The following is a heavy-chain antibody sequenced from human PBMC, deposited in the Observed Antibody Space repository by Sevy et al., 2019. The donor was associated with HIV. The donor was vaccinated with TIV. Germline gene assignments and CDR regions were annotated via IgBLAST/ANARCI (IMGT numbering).Heavy chain of an antibody. CDR2: IFSDGTTK. D-gene: IGHD2-21*02. CDR1: GFNFNNKG. Sequence: GGSLRLSCTVSGFNFNNKGMHWVRQAPGRGLEWVAAIFSDGTTKYYGDSVKGRFTISRDNSKNALFLQMNSLRVDDTALYYCARESGSDWYLDSWGQGPLVTVSS. J-gene: IGHJ4*02. CDR3: ARESGSDWYLDS. V-gene: IGHV3-30*12.